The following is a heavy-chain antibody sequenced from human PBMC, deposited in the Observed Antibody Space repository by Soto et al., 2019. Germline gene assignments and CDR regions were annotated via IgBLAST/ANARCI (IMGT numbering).Heavy chain of an antibody. CDR2: IHLDGSEK. V-gene: IGHV3-7*02. CDR1: GFTFSDYW. Sequence: GGSLRLSCAASGFTFSDYWMSWVRQTPGKGLEWVGNIHLDGSEKYYAGFVKGRFSISRDNAKNSLYLQMNSLRAEDTAVYYCANIGRSDRAFDIWGQGTMVTVSS. J-gene: IGHJ3*02. CDR3: ANIGRSDRAFDI. D-gene: IGHD5-12*01.